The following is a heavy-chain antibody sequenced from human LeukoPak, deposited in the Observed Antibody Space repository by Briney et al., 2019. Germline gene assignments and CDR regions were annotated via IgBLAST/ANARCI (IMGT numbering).Heavy chain of an antibody. J-gene: IGHJ5*02. V-gene: IGHV1-2*02. CDR3: ARGLVDTAIVVWFDP. D-gene: IGHD5-18*01. CDR2: INHNSGGT. CDR1: GYTFTGYY. Sequence: ASVKVSCTASGYTFTGYYMHWVRQAPGQGLEWMGWINHNSGGTNYAQTFQGRVTMTRDTSISTAYMGLSRLRSDDTAVYYCARGLVDTAIVVWFDPWGQGTLVTVSS.